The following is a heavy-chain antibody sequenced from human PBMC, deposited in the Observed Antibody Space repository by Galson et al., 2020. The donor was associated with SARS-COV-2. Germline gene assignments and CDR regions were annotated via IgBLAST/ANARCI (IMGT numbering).Heavy chain of an antibody. J-gene: IGHJ4*02. V-gene: IGHV4-38-2*02. CDR1: GVSISRGYY. Sequence: SETLSLTCNVSGVSISRGYYWGWIRQPPGKGLEWIGTIYYTGSTYYNPSFKSRVSISIDTAKNQFSLKLSTVTASDTAVYYCARALPHMVVVPVAIGGDWGQGTLVTVSS. CDR3: ARALPHMVVVPVAIGGD. CDR2: IYYTGST. D-gene: IGHD2-2*02.